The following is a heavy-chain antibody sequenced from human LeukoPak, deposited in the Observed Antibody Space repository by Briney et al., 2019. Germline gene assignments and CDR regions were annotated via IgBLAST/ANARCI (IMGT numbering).Heavy chain of an antibody. D-gene: IGHD6-13*01. Sequence: GGSLRLSCAASAFTFSSYAMSWVRQAPGKGLEWVSAISGSGDSTYYADSVKGRFTISRDNAKNSLYLQMNSLRAEDTAVYYCARGVGSNWFIYFQYWGQGTVVTVSS. CDR3: ARGVGSNWFIYFQY. CDR1: AFTFSSYA. CDR2: ISGSGDST. V-gene: IGHV3-23*01. J-gene: IGHJ1*01.